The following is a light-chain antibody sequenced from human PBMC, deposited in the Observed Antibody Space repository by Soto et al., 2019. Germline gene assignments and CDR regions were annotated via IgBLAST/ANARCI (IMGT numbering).Light chain of an antibody. J-gene: IGKJ1*01. CDR3: QQYKDWPTT. V-gene: IGKV3D-15*01. CDR1: QSVSRY. Sequence: EIVLTQSPGTLSLSPGERATLSCRASQSVSRYLAWYQQKPGQAPRLLMYDASKRATGIPARFSGSGSGTDFTLTVTSLQSEDFGIYYCQQYKDWPTTFGQGTKVDIK. CDR2: DAS.